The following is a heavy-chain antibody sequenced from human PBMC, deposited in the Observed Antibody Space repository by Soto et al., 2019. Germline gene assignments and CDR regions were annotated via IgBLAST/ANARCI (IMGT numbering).Heavy chain of an antibody. J-gene: IGHJ5*02. CDR2: INPNCGGT. Sequence: QVQLLQSGAEVKKPGASVKVSCKASGYTFTGYYMHWVRQAPRPGLEWMGWINPNCGGTNYAQQFQDRVTIIRDASIRPADVEVSRLRSDATAVSYWASAAYSTVDKLGPWFDPWGHGTLVTFSS. D-gene: IGHD4-4*01. V-gene: IGHV1-2*02. CDR3: ASAAYSTVDKLGPWFDP. CDR1: GYTFTGYY.